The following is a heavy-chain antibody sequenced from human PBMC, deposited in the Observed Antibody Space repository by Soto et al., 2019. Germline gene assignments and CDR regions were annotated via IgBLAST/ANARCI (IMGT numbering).Heavy chain of an antibody. CDR3: ASAIVVVTAIPGGSYFDY. Sequence: QLQLQESGPGLVKPSETLSLTCTVSGGSISSSSYYWGWIRQPPGKGLEWIGSIYYSGSTYYNPSLKSRVTISVDTSKNQFSLKLSSMTAADTAVYYCASAIVVVTAIPGGSYFDYWGQGTLVTVSS. CDR1: GGSISSSSYY. D-gene: IGHD2-21*02. J-gene: IGHJ4*02. V-gene: IGHV4-39*01. CDR2: IYYSGST.